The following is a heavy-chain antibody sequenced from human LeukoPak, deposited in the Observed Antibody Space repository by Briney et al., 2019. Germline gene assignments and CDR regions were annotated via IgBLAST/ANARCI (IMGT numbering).Heavy chain of an antibody. Sequence: TGGSLRLSCVVSGFTFSNYWVSWVRQAPGGGLEWVANINQDGSEKYYVDSVEGRFTISRDNAKNSLYLQMDSLRAEDTAVYYCARDAFGGTWYVWGQGTLVTVSS. D-gene: IGHD6-13*01. J-gene: IGHJ4*02. CDR2: INQDGSEK. V-gene: IGHV3-7*01. CDR3: ARDAFGGTWYV. CDR1: GFTFSNYW.